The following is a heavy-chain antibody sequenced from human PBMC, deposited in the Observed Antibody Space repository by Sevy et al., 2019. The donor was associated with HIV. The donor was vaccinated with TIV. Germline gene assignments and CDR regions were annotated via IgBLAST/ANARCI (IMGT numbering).Heavy chain of an antibody. V-gene: IGHV1-69*10. J-gene: IGHJ6*03. D-gene: IGHD5-12*01. CDR1: GGTFSSYA. CDR2: IIPILGIA. Sequence: ASVKVSCKASGGTFSSYAISWVRQAPGQGLEWMGGIIPILGIANYAQKFQGRVTITADKSTGTAYMELSSLRSEDTAVYYCARDQRGYDVYYYYYMDVWGKGTTVTVSS. CDR3: ARDQRGYDVYYYYYMDV.